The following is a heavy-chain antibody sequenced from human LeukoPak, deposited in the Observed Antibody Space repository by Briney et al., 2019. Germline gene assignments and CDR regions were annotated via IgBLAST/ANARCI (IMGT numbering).Heavy chain of an antibody. J-gene: IGHJ3*02. V-gene: IGHV4-59*12. CDR1: GGSFSGYY. CDR3: ARDLTSYYYDRMGAFDI. D-gene: IGHD3-22*01. CDR2: IYYSGST. Sequence: SETLSLTCAVYGGSFSGYYWSWIRQPPGKGLEWIGYIYYSGSTYYNPSLKSRVTISVDTSKNQFSLKLSSVTAADTAVYYCARDLTSYYYDRMGAFDIWGQGTMVTVSS.